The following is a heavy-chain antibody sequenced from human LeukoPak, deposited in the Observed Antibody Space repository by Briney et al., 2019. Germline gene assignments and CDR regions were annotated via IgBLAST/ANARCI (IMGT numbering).Heavy chain of an antibody. Sequence: QPGRSLRLSCAASGFTFSTYAMNWVRQAPGKGLEWVSAISGSGGSTYTADSVKGRFTISRNNSKNTLYLQMNSLRAEDTAIYYCAKIPHSSYYYDSSGYLDYWGQGTLVSVSS. CDR2: ISGSGGST. CDR1: GFTFSTYA. J-gene: IGHJ4*02. D-gene: IGHD3-22*01. CDR3: AKIPHSSYYYDSSGYLDY. V-gene: IGHV3-23*01.